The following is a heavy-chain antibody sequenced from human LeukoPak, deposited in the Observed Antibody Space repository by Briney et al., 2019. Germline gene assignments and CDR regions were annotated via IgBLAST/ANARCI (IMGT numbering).Heavy chain of an antibody. V-gene: IGHV3-30-3*01. CDR3: ARSAQRGYGYCSSTSCYWDYFDY. CDR2: ISYDGSNK. Sequence: PGGSLRLSCAASGFTFSSYAMHWVRQAPGKGLEWVAVISYDGSNKYYADSAKGRFTISRDNSKNTLYLQMNSLRAEDTAVYYCARSAQRGYGYCSSTSCYWDYFDYWGQGTLVTVSS. D-gene: IGHD2-2*01. CDR1: GFTFSSYA. J-gene: IGHJ4*02.